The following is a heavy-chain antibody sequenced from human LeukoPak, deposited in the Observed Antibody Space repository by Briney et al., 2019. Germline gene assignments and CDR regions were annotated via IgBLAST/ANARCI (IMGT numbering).Heavy chain of an antibody. CDR3: AKGSTTPTYYDFWSGYIGEMGRPNWFDP. D-gene: IGHD3-3*01. Sequence: GGSLRLSCAASGFSFRSYWMSWVRQAPGKGLEWVSAISGSGGSTYYADSVKGRFTISRDNSKNTLYLQMNSLRAEDTAVYYCAKGSTTPTYYDFWSGYIGEMGRPNWFDPWGQGTLVTVSS. V-gene: IGHV3-23*01. CDR2: ISGSGGST. CDR1: GFSFRSYW. J-gene: IGHJ5*02.